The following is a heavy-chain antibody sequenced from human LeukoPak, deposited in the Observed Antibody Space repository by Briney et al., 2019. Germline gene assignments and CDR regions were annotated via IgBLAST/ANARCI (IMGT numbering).Heavy chain of an antibody. CDR1: GFTFSNYG. V-gene: IGHV3-30*02. CDR3: AKGAPNLPDY. CDR2: IRYDGSNQ. J-gene: IGHJ4*02. Sequence: GGSLRLSCAASGFTFSNYGLHWVRQAPGKGLEWVPFIRYDGSNQYYTDSVKGRFTISRDNSKSTLYLQMNSLRTEDTAMYYCAKGAPNLPDYWGQGTLVTVSS. D-gene: IGHD2-8*01.